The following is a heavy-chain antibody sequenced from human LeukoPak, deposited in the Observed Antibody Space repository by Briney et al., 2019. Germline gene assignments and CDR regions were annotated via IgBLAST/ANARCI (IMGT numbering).Heavy chain of an antibody. D-gene: IGHD3-10*01. CDR1: GYTFTGYY. Sequence: ASVKVSCKASGYTFTGYYMHWVRQAPGQGLEWMGWINPNSGGTNYAQKFQGRVTMTRDTSISTAYMELSTLRSDDTAVYYCARDHGFELSHDYWGQGTLVTVSS. J-gene: IGHJ4*02. CDR2: INPNSGGT. V-gene: IGHV1-2*02. CDR3: ARDHGFELSHDY.